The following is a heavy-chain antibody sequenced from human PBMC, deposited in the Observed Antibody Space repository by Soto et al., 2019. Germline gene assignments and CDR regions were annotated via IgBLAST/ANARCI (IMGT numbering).Heavy chain of an antibody. V-gene: IGHV3-23*01. CDR2: ISGSGGST. Sequence: RGSLRLSCAASGFTFSSYAMSWVHQAPGKGLEWVSAISGSGGSTYYADSVKGRFTISRDNSKNTLYLQMNSLRAEDTAVYYCAKRVGDRADYGEVFDYWGQGTLVTVSS. CDR3: AKRVGDRADYGEVFDY. J-gene: IGHJ4*02. CDR1: GFTFSSYA. D-gene: IGHD4-17*01.